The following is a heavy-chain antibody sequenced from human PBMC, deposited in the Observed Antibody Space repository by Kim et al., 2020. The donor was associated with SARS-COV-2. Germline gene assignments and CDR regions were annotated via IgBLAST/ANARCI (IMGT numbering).Heavy chain of an antibody. CDR3: AYRYCSSTSCYGAAFDI. D-gene: IGHD2-2*01. CDR2: ISGSGGST. CDR1: GFTFSSYA. J-gene: IGHJ3*02. V-gene: IGHV3-23*01. Sequence: GGSLRLSCAASGFTFSSYAMSWVRQAPGKGLEWVSAISGSGGSTYYADSVKGRFTISRDNSKNTLYLQMNSLRAEDTAVYYCAYRYCSSTSCYGAAFDIWGQGTMVTVSS.